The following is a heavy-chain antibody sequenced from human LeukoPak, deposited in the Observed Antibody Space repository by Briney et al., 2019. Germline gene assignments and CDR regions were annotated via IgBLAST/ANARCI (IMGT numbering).Heavy chain of an antibody. CDR1: GFSFTSYW. CDR3: ARCTASSSNDY. Sequence: GESLKISCKSSGFSFTSYWITWVRQTPGKGLEWMGRIDPGDSYANYSPSFQGHVTISADKSISAAYLQWSSLKASDTAVYYCARCTASSSNDYWGQGTLVTVSS. D-gene: IGHD6-19*01. J-gene: IGHJ4*02. CDR2: IDPGDSYA. V-gene: IGHV5-10-1*01.